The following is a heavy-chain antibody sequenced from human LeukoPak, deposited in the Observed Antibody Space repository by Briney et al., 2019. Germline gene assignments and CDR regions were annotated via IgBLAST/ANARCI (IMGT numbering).Heavy chain of an antibody. CDR2: IYYSGST. CDR3: ARGLRGVSNFDY. CDR1: GGSISSYY. J-gene: IGHJ4*02. V-gene: IGHV4-59*01. Sequence: SETLSLTCTVSGGSISSYYWSWIRQPPGKGLEWIGYIYYSGSTNYNPSLKSRVTISVDTSKNQFSLKLSSVTAADTAVYYCARGLRGVSNFDYWGQGTLVTVSS. D-gene: IGHD3-10*01.